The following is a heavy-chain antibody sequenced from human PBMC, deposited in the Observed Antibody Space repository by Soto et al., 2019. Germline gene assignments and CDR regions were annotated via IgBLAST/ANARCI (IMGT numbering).Heavy chain of an antibody. J-gene: IGHJ4*02. CDR3: AGGGGWVGEASFDS. V-gene: IGHV1-3*01. Sequence: QVQLEQSGAEVKKPGASVKVSCKTSGYTFTSYTLHWVRQAPGQGLEWMGWINAGNGREKYSQRFKDRVSLPTEKSAPTAYMELGSPRSEDTVMYFWAGGGGWVGEASFDSWGQGTLVTVSS. CDR2: INAGNGRE. D-gene: IGHD3-10*01. CDR1: GYTFTSYT.